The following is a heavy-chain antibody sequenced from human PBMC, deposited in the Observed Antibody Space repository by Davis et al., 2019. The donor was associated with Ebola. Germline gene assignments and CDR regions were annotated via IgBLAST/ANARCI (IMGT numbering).Heavy chain of an antibody. Sequence: GGSLRLSCAASGFTFSVYYMSWIRQAPGKGLEYVSSTSSNGDSTYYADSVKDRFSISRDNSKNTLYLQMNSLRAEDTAVYYCAKGTRDYWGQGTLVTVSS. J-gene: IGHJ4*02. CDR1: GFTFSVYY. CDR2: TSSNGDST. V-gene: IGHV3-64*04. CDR3: AKGTRDY.